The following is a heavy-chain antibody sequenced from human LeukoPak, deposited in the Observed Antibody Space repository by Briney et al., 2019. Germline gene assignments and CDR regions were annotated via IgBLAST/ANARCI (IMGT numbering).Heavy chain of an antibody. CDR3: AKARGYCSSTSCFRPFDY. CDR1: GFTFISYG. Sequence: GGSLRLSCAASGFTFISYGMHWVRQAPGKGLEWVAFIRYDGSNKYYADPVKGRFTISRDNSKNTLYLQMNSLRAEDTAVYYCAKARGYCSSTSCFRPFDYWGQGTLVTVSS. J-gene: IGHJ4*02. V-gene: IGHV3-30*02. CDR2: IRYDGSNK. D-gene: IGHD2-2*01.